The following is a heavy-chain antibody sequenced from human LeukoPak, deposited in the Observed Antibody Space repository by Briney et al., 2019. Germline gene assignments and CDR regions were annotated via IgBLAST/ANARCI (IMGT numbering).Heavy chain of an antibody. D-gene: IGHD5-18*01. CDR1: GFTFSSYA. CDR2: ISGSGGST. Sequence: GGSLRLSCAASGFTFSSYAMSWVRQAPGKGLEWVSVISGSGGSTYYADSVKGRSTIFRDNSKNTLYLQMNSLRAEDTAVYYCPKERWSIQVWPTTFDYLVQGTLVTVSS. J-gene: IGHJ4*02. CDR3: PKERWSIQVWPTTFDY. V-gene: IGHV3-23*01.